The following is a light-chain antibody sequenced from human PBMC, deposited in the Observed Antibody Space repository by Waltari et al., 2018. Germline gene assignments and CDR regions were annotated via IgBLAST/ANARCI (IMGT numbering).Light chain of an antibody. CDR3: ATWDGRVNGVL. CDR1: NYNIGSGP. V-gene: IGLV1-44*01. Sequence: QSVLTQAPSVSGTPGQRVTISCSGTNYNIGSGPVNWYQQVPGMSHKLLIYSNDQRPSGVPDRFSGSKSGTSASLAISGLQSEDEADYYCATWDGRVNGVLFGGGTKVTVL. CDR2: SND. J-gene: IGLJ2*01.